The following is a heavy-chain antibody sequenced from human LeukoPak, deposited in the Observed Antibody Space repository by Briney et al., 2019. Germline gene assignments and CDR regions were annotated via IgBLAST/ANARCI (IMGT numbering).Heavy chain of an antibody. Sequence: PGGSLRLSCAASGFTFSSYWMSWVRQAPGKGLEWVANIKQDGSEKYYVDSVKGRFTISRDNAKNSLYLQMNSLRAEDTAVYYCAREPGSTAAAGTFDYWGQGTLVTVSS. CDR1: GFTFSSYW. J-gene: IGHJ4*02. V-gene: IGHV3-7*03. CDR2: IKQDGSEK. D-gene: IGHD6-13*01. CDR3: AREPGSTAAAGTFDY.